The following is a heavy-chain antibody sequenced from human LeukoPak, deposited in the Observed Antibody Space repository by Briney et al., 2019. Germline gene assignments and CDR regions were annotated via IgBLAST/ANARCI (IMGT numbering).Heavy chain of an antibody. V-gene: IGHV4-34*01. Sequence: SETLSLTCAVYGASFSGYYWTWIRQAPGKGLEWIGEINHGGSTNYNPSLKSRVTISIDTTKNQFSLKLSSVTAADTAVYYCARGPYYYDSSGYYLGYWGQGTLVTVSS. J-gene: IGHJ4*02. CDR2: INHGGST. CDR3: ARGPYYYDSSGYYLGY. CDR1: GASFSGYY. D-gene: IGHD3-22*01.